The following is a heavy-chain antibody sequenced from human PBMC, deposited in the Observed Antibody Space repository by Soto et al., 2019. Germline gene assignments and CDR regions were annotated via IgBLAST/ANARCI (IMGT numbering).Heavy chain of an antibody. D-gene: IGHD3-16*01. Sequence: PGGSLRLSCVVSRYTFKSHGLGWVRQAPGKGLEWVSTIDSTGANTHYADSVRGRFTISRDNSRNTLRLQMHDLRADDTALYYCVSWVSAHFDYWGQGTLVTVSS. CDR2: IDSTGANT. CDR1: RYTFKSHG. J-gene: IGHJ4*02. V-gene: IGHV3-23*01. CDR3: VSWVSAHFDY.